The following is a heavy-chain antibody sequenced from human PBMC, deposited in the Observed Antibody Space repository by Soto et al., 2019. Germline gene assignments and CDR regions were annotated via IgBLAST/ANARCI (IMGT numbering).Heavy chain of an antibody. D-gene: IGHD6-19*01. CDR2: IDHSGSP. Sequence: ERLQQWGAGLLKPSETLSLTCAVNGGSFSGYYWSWIRQLPGKGLEWIGEIDHSGSPNYNPSLKSRVTMSIDTSKSQFSLKLKSVTAADTAVYFCARSYSSGWYWFDPGGQGTLVTVSS. CDR1: GGSFSGYY. CDR3: ARSYSSGWYWFDP. J-gene: IGHJ5*02. V-gene: IGHV4-34*01.